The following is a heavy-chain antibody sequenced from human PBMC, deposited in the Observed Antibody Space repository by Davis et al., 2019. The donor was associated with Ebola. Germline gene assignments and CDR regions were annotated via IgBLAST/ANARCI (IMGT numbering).Heavy chain of an antibody. CDR3: ARLGTGLLWFGESPGY. Sequence: AASVKVSCKASGYTFTTYAMHWVRQAPGQRLEWMGWINTGNGNTKYSQKFQGRVTISRDTSASTAYMELSSLRSKDTAVYYCARLGTGLLWFGESPGYWGQGTLVTVSS. CDR2: INTGNGNT. CDR1: GYTFTTYA. J-gene: IGHJ4*02. V-gene: IGHV1-3*04. D-gene: IGHD3-10*01.